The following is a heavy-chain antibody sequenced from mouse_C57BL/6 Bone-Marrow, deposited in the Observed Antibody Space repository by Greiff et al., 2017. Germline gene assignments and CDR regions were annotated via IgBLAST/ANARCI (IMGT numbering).Heavy chain of an antibody. CDR1: GFNIKDDY. Sequence: EVQRVESGAELVRPGASVKLSCTASGFNIKDDYMHWVKQRPEQGLEWIGWIDPENGDTEYASKFQGKATITVDTSSNTAYLQLSSLTSEDTAVYYCATTGAWFAYWGQGTLVTVSA. CDR3: ATTGAWFAY. CDR2: IDPENGDT. V-gene: IGHV14-4*01. J-gene: IGHJ3*01.